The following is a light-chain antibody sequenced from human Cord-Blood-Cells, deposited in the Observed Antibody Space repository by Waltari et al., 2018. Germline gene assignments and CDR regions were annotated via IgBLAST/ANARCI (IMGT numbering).Light chain of an antibody. J-gene: IGKJ2*01. CDR2: WAS. CDR3: QQYYSTPYT. CDR1: QSVLYSSNNNNY. V-gene: IGKV4-1*01. Sequence: DIVMTQSPDSLAVSLGDRATINCKSSQSVLYSSNNNNYLAWYQQKPGQPPKLLIYWASTRESGVPYRFSGSGSGTDFTLTISSLQAEDVAVYYCQQYYSTPYTFGQGTKLEIK.